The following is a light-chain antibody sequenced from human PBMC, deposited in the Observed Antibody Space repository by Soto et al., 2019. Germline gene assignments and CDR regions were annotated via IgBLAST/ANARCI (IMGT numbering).Light chain of an antibody. CDR1: QNVLFFSNNKNY. J-gene: IGKJ5*01. CDR3: QQYYASPH. V-gene: IGKV4-1*01. Sequence: DIVMTQSPDSLAVSLGERATINCKSSQNVLFFSNNKNYVAWYQHKSGQPPKLLIYWASTRESGVPERFSGSGSGTDFTLTISSLQAEDVAVYYCQQYYASPHFGPGRRVEI. CDR2: WAS.